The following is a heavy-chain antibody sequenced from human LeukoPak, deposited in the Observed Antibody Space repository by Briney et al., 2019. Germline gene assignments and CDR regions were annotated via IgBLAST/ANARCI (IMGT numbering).Heavy chain of an antibody. CDR2: IKSKNDGGTT. CDR3: TTGLWGRPGSKLEVLRYFDWPSYDAFDI. D-gene: IGHD3-9*01. V-gene: IGHV3-15*01. J-gene: IGHJ3*02. CDR1: GFTFTNAW. Sequence: GGSLRLSCAASGFTFTNAWMNWVRQAPGKGLEWVGRIKSKNDGGTTDFAAPVNGRFTISRDDSENTLYLQMNSLKTEDTAVYYCTTGLWGRPGSKLEVLRYFDWPSYDAFDIWGQGTTVTVSS.